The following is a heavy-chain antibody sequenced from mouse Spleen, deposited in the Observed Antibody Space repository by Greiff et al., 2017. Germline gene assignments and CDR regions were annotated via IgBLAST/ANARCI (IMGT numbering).Heavy chain of an antibody. CDR3: ARYRVPYAMDY. V-gene: IGHV5-17*02. D-gene: IGHD3-1*01. Sequence: EVQLQESGGGLVQPGGSRKLSCAASGFTFSSFGMHWVRQAPEKGLEWVAYISSGSSTIYYADTVKGRFTISRDNPKNTLFLQMTSLRSEDTAMYYCARYRVPYAMDYWGQGTSVTVSS. CDR2: ISSGSSTI. J-gene: IGHJ4*01. CDR1: GFTFSSFG.